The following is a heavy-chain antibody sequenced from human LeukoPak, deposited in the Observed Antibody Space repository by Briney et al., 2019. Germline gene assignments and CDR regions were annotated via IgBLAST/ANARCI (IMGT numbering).Heavy chain of an antibody. CDR2: IYYSGST. J-gene: IGHJ4*02. V-gene: IGHV4-39*07. Sequence: SETLSLTCTVSGGSVSDYYWSWIRQPPGKGLEWIGSIYYSGSTYYNPSLKRRVTISVDTSKSQFSLKLSSVTAADTAVYYCARVSMTADDYWGQGTLVTVSS. D-gene: IGHD2/OR15-2a*01. CDR1: GGSVSDYY. CDR3: ARVSMTADDY.